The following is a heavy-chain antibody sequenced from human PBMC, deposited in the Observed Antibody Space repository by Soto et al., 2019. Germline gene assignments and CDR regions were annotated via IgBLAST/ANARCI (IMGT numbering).Heavy chain of an antibody. CDR2: INPNSGGT. CDR1: GYTFTGYY. CDR3: ARGNIVVVPAAIGEGWFDP. Sequence: GASVKVSCKASGYTFTGYYMHWVRQAPGQGLEWMGWINPNSGGTNYAQKFQGWVTMTRDTSISTAYMELSRLRSDDTAVYYCARGNIVVVPAAIGEGWFDPWGKGTLVTVSS. V-gene: IGHV1-2*04. J-gene: IGHJ5*02. D-gene: IGHD2-2*02.